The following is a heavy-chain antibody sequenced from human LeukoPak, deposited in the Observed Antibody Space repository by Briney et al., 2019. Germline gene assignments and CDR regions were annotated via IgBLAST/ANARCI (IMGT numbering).Heavy chain of an antibody. CDR3: ARDRGYYDSSDLVDY. J-gene: IGHJ4*02. CDR1: GFTFSGYA. V-gene: IGHV3-30-3*01. D-gene: IGHD3-22*01. CDR2: ISYDGSNK. Sequence: GGSLRLSCAASGFTFSGYAMHWVRQAPGKGLEWVAVISYDGSNKYYADSVKGRFTISRDNSKNTLYLQMNSLRAEDTAVYYCARDRGYYDSSDLVDYWGQGTLVTVSS.